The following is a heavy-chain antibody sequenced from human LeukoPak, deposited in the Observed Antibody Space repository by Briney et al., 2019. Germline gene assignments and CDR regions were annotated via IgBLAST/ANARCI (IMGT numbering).Heavy chain of an antibody. CDR2: ISSSSSYI. D-gene: IGHD3-9*01. J-gene: IGHJ4*02. Sequence: NPGGALRLACAAYGFTFSRYRMKWVRQAPGKGLEWVSSISSSSSYIYYADSVNGRFTISRDNAKNSLYLQMNSLRAEDTAVYYCARHPRGDYDILTGYKSPLDYWGQGTLVTVSS. CDR1: GFTFSRYR. CDR3: ARHPRGDYDILTGYKSPLDY. V-gene: IGHV3-21*01.